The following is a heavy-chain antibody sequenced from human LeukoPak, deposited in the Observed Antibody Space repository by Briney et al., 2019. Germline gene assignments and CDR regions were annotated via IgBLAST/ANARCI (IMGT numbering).Heavy chain of an antibody. Sequence: GASVRVSCKASGYTFTSYGISWVRLAPGQGLEWMGWISAYNGNTNYAQKLQGRVTMTTDTSTSTAYMELRSLRSDDTAVYYCARDLRNGDYGMDVWGKGTTVTVSS. V-gene: IGHV1-18*04. J-gene: IGHJ6*04. CDR1: GYTFTSYG. D-gene: IGHD4-17*01. CDR3: ARDLRNGDYGMDV. CDR2: ISAYNGNT.